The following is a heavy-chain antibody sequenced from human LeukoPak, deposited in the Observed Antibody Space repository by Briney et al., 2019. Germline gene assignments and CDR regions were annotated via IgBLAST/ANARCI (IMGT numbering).Heavy chain of an antibody. CDR1: GFTFSSYS. Sequence: GGSLRLSCAASGFTFSSYSMNWVRQAPGKGLEWVSCVSSSSSYIYYADSVKGRFTISRDNAKNSLYLQVNSLRAEDTAVYYCVRGGGYYIYWGQGTLVTVSP. CDR3: VRGGGYYIY. CDR2: VSSSSSYI. D-gene: IGHD3-22*01. V-gene: IGHV3-21*01. J-gene: IGHJ4*02.